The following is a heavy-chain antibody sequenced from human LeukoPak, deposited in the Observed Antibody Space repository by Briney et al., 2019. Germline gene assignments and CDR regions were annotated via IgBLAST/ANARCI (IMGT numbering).Heavy chain of an antibody. CDR1: GFTFSSCA. CDR3: AKAKAPYSSSPIDY. J-gene: IGHJ4*02. D-gene: IGHD6-6*01. V-gene: IGHV3-23*01. CDR2: ISDSGGST. Sequence: PGGSLRLSCAASGFTFSSCAMSWVRQAPGKGLEWVSTISDSGGSTYYADSVKGRFTISRDNSKNTLYLQMNSLRAEDTAVYYCAKAKAPYSSSPIDYWGQGTLVTVSS.